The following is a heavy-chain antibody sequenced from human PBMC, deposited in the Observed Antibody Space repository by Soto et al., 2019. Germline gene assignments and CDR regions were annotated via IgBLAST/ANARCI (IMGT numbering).Heavy chain of an antibody. CDR1: GYTFTSYD. CDR3: ARGWADEDLNNWFDP. Sequence: ASVKVSCKASGYTFTSYDIKWVRQATGQGLEWMGWMNPNSGNTGYAQKFQGRVTMTRNTSISTAYMELSSLRSEDTAVYYCARGWADEDLNNWFDPWGQGTLVTVSS. J-gene: IGHJ5*02. V-gene: IGHV1-8*01. D-gene: IGHD2-15*01. CDR2: MNPNSGNT.